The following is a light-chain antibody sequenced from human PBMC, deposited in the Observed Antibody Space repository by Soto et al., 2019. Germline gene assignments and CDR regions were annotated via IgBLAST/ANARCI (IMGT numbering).Light chain of an antibody. Sequence: QSALSQPHSVSGSPGQSVTISCTGTSSDIGDYDYVSWYQQHPGKAPKLMIYGVNKRPSGVSDRFSGSKSGNTASLTISGLQAEDEADYYCCSYAGTFHVPFGGGTKLTVL. CDR2: GVN. J-gene: IGLJ2*01. CDR3: CSYAGTFHVP. V-gene: IGLV2-11*01. CDR1: SSDIGDYDY.